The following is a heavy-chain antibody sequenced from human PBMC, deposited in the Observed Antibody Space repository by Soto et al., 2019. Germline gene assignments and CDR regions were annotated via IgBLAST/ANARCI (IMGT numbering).Heavy chain of an antibody. D-gene: IGHD3-10*01. J-gene: IGHJ4*02. CDR2: IYYSGST. CDR3: AAIYGSGSPTFDY. CDR1: GGSISSSSYY. V-gene: IGHV4-61*05. Sequence: SETLSLTCTVSGGSISSSSYYWSWIRQPPGKGLEWIGYIYYSGSTNYNPSLKSRVTISVDTSKNQFSLKLSSVTAADTAVYYCAAIYGSGSPTFDYWGQGTLVTVSS.